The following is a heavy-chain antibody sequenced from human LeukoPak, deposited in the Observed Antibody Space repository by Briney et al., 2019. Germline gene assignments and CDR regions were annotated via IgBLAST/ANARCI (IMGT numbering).Heavy chain of an antibody. D-gene: IGHD5-18*01. CDR2: INHSGST. CDR1: GGSFSGYY. V-gene: IGHV4-34*01. J-gene: IGHJ5*02. Sequence: PSETLSLTCAVYGGSFSGYYWSWIRQPPGKGLEWIGEINHSGSTNYNPSLKSRVTISVDTSKNQFSLKLSSVTAADTAVYYCARLLSDTAMVYHWGQGTLVTVSS. CDR3: ARLLSDTAMVYH.